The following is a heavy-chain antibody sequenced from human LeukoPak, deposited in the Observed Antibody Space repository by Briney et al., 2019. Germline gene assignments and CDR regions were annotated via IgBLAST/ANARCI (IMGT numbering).Heavy chain of an antibody. J-gene: IGHJ4*02. CDR3: VRYVVSGTGIYYFDY. V-gene: IGHV4-39*01. Sequence: PSETLSLTCTVSGGSISSSSHFRSWLRQPPGKGLEWIASINYSGSTYYNPSLKSRVTISVDTSKNQFSLKLSSVTAADTAVFYSVRYVVSGTGIYYFDYWGQGTLVTVSS. CDR2: INYSGST. CDR1: GGSISSSSHF. D-gene: IGHD3-10*01.